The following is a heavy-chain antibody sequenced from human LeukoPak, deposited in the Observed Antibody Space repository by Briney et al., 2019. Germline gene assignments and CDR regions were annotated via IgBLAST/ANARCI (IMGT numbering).Heavy chain of an antibody. V-gene: IGHV3-30*02. Sequence: PGGSLRLSCAASGFTFSSYGMDWVRQAPGKGLEWVAFIRYDGSNKYYADSVKGRFTISRDNSKNTLYLQMNSLRAEDTAVYYCARGGANPYYFDYWGQGTLVTVSS. J-gene: IGHJ4*02. CDR3: ARGGANPYYFDY. CDR2: IRYDGSNK. CDR1: GFTFSSYG. D-gene: IGHD1-26*01.